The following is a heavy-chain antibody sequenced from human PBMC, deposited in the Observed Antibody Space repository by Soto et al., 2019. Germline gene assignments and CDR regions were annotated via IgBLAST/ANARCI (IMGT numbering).Heavy chain of an antibody. J-gene: IGHJ3*02. V-gene: IGHV3-23*01. CDR3: AMTRLYDTGTNDYHRDALDI. CDR1: GFSFGTYV. D-gene: IGHD3-22*01. CDR2: ISGSGGRV. Sequence: EVQLLESGGGMVEPRGSLKLSCAASGFSFGTYVMSWVRQAPGKGLEWVSGISGSGGRVYSADSVKGRFTISRDNSRNTLSLQMNSLRAEDTAIYYCAMTRLYDTGTNDYHRDALDIWGEGTQVTVSS.